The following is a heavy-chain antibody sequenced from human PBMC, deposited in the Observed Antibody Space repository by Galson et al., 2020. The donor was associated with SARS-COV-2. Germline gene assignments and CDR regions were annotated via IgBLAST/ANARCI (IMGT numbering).Heavy chain of an antibody. CDR2: ISYSGHT. D-gene: IGHD2-15*01. CDR1: GGSISNYY. J-gene: IGHJ4*02. CDR3: ARHAAYCIGGSCESDFDY. V-gene: IGHV4-59*08. Sequence: SETLSLTCTVSGGSISNYYWSWIRQPPGKGLEWIAFISYSGHTNYSPSLNSRVIISVDTYKKQFSLKLSSVTAADTAVYFCARHAAYCIGGSCESDFDYWGQGILVTVSS.